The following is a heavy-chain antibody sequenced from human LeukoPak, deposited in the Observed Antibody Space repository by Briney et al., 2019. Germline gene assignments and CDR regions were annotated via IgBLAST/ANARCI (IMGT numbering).Heavy chain of an antibody. V-gene: IGHV1-18*01. CDR2: ISAYNGYT. CDR3: ARARGYCSGGSCRHFDY. J-gene: IGHJ4*02. Sequence: ASVKVSCKVSGYTFTSYGISWVRQAPGQGLEWMGWISAYNGYTNYAQKLQGRFTMTTDTSTSAAYMELRSLRSDDTAVYYCARARGYCSGGSCRHFDYWGQGTLVTVSS. D-gene: IGHD2-15*01. CDR1: GYTFTSYG.